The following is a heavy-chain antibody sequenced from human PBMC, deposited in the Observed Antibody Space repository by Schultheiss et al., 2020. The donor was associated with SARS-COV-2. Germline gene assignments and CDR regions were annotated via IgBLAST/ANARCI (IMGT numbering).Heavy chain of an antibody. CDR2: IYSGGTT. J-gene: IGHJ4*02. CDR1: GFTFSSYA. Sequence: GGSLRLSCAASGFTFSSYAMSWVRQAPGKGLEWVSVIYSGGTTYHADSVKGRFTISRDNSKNTLYLQMNSLRAEDTAVYYCARGPTVTMGFDYWGQGTLVTVSS. V-gene: IGHV3-23*03. CDR3: ARGPTVTMGFDY. D-gene: IGHD4-17*01.